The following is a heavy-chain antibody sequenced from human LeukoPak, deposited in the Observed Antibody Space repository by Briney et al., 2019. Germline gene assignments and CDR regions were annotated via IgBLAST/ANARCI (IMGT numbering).Heavy chain of an antibody. Sequence: SGGSLRLSCAASGFTFSSYAMNWVRQAPGKGLEWVSSINSSSSYIYYADSVKGRFTISRDNAKNSLYLQMNSLRAEDTAVYYCARDLIAARGMDVWGQGTTVTVSS. CDR2: INSSSSYI. J-gene: IGHJ6*02. CDR3: ARDLIAARGMDV. V-gene: IGHV3-21*01. D-gene: IGHD6-6*01. CDR1: GFTFSSYA.